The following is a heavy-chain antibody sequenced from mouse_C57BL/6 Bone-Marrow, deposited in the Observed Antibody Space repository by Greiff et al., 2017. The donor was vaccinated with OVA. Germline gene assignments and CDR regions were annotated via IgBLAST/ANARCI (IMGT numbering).Heavy chain of an antibody. Sequence: VQLQQSGAELVRPGASVKLSCTASGFNIKDDYMHWVKQRPEQGLEWIGWIDPENGDTEYASKFQGKGTITADTSSNTAYLQLSSLTSEDTAVYYCTPFLLLRFYFDYWGQGTTLTVSS. J-gene: IGHJ2*01. CDR3: TPFLLLRFYFDY. D-gene: IGHD1-1*01. V-gene: IGHV14-4*01. CDR2: IDPENGDT. CDR1: GFNIKDDY.